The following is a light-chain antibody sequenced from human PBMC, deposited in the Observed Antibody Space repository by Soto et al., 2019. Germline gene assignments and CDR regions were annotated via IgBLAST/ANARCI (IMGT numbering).Light chain of an antibody. Sequence: QSVLTQPPSASGTPGQRVTISCSGSISNIGGNTVNWYQQVPGRAPKLLIYRDDQRPSGVPDRFSGSKSATSASLAISGLQSEDEADYYCAAWDDGLNGWVFGGGTKLTVL. CDR2: RDD. J-gene: IGLJ3*02. CDR1: ISNIGGNT. CDR3: AAWDDGLNGWV. V-gene: IGLV1-44*01.